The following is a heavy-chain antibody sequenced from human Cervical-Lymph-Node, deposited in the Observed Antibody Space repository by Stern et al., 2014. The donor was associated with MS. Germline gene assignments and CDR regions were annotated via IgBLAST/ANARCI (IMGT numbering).Heavy chain of an antibody. J-gene: IGHJ6*02. CDR1: GYRFTSHW. CDR2: IYPGDPDT. V-gene: IGHV5-51*04. CDR3: ARRGDEAVYGLDV. D-gene: IGHD3-10*01. Sequence: EMQLVESGAEVKKPGESLKISCKGAGYRFTSHWIGWVRQKPGKGLEYMWIIYPGDPDTRYSPSFQGQVPISADKPHSISYLQRRSLKASDPAIYYWARRGDEAVYGLDVWGQGTTVTVSS.